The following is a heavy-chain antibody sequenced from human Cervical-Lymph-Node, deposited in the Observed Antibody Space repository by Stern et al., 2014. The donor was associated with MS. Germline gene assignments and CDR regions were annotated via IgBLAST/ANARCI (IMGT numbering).Heavy chain of an antibody. CDR2: IDWDDDK. D-gene: IGHD2-21*01. J-gene: IGHJ6*02. Sequence: VTLRESGPALVKPTQTLTLTCTFSGFSLISSGMSVSWIRQPPGKALEWLARIDWDDDKFYSTSLRTRLTIAKDTSKNQVVLTMTNVDPVDTATYYCARTNVPHSPGFTFSYYYYAMDVWGQGTTVTVSS. CDR1: GFSLISSGMS. V-gene: IGHV2-70*17. CDR3: ARTNVPHSPGFTFSYYYYAMDV.